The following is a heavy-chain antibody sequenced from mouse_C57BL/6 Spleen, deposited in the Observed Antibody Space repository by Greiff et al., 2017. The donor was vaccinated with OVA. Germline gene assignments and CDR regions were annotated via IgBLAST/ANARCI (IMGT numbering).Heavy chain of an antibody. V-gene: IGHV5-17*01. CDR3: ARRAHYGGFGD. D-gene: IGHD1-1*01. CDR1: GFTFSDYG. CDR2: ISSGSSTI. J-gene: IGHJ2*01. Sequence: EVKLEESGGGLVKPGGSLKLSCAASGFTFSDYGMHWVRQAPEQGLEWVAYISSGSSTIYYADTVKGRFTISRDNAKNTLFLQMTSLRSEDTAMYYCARRAHYGGFGDWGKGTTLTVSS.